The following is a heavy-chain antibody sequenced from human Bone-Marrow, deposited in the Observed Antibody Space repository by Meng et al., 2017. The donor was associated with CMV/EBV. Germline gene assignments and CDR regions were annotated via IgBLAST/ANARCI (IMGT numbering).Heavy chain of an antibody. D-gene: IGHD1-26*01. V-gene: IGHV4-34*01. Sequence: LRLSCAVAGGSFGAFYWSWVRQPPGKGLEWIGEVNHSGRTNYSPSLESRVTISVDTSKNQFSLKLTSVTAADTAVYYCASSLAGELGEAYDYYATDVWGQGTTVTVSS. J-gene: IGHJ6*02. CDR2: VNHSGRT. CDR1: GGSFGAFY. CDR3: ASSLAGELGEAYDYYATDV.